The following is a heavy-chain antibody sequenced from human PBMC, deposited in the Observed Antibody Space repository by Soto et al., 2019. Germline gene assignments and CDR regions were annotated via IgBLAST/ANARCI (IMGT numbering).Heavy chain of an antibody. J-gene: IGHJ5*02. Sequence: SETLSLTCAVSVGSISSCGYSWSWIRQPPGKGLEWIGYIYHSGSTYYNPSLKSRVTISVDRSKNQFSLKLSSVTAADTAVYYCARAPRAYGSGSVGFDPWGQGTLVTVSS. CDR2: IYHSGST. V-gene: IGHV4-30-2*01. D-gene: IGHD3-10*01. CDR1: VGSISSCGYS. CDR3: ARAPRAYGSGSVGFDP.